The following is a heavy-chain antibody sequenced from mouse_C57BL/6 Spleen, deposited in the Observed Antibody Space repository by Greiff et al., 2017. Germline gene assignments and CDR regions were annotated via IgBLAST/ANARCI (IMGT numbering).Heavy chain of an antibody. CDR3: ARCGYGSSYEAY. CDR2: IDPSDSYT. J-gene: IGHJ3*01. CDR1: GYTFTSYW. V-gene: IGHV1-69*01. Sequence: QVQLQQPGAELVMPGASVKLSCKASGYTFTSYWMHWVKQRPGQGLEWIGEIDPSDSYTNYNQKFKGKSTLTVDKSSSTAYMQLSSLTSEDSAVYYCARCGYGSSYEAYWGPGTLVTVSA. D-gene: IGHD1-1*01.